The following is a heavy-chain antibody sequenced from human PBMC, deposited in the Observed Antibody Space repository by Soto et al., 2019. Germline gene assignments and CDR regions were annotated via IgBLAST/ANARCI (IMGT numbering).Heavy chain of an antibody. CDR3: ASGWSGPDV. J-gene: IGHJ6*04. D-gene: IGHD3-10*01. V-gene: IGHV3-74*01. CDR1: GFTFSGRS. Sequence: EVQLVESGGGLVQPGGSLRLSCAASGFTFSGRSMPWVRQPPGKGLVWVSGIDNAGTDSTYADSVKGRFTSSGDNAKNTLYRQMMSLRVEDTVVYYCASGWSGPDVWGKGTRVTVSS. CDR2: IDNAGTDS.